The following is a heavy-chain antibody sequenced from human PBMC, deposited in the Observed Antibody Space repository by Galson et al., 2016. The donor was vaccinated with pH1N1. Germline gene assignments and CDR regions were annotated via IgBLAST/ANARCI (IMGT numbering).Heavy chain of an antibody. Sequence: PALVKPTQTLTLTCTFSGVSLSTSGVGVGWIRQPPGKALEWLALIYWDDDKRYSTSLKTRPTISKDTSKNQVVLTMTNMDPVDTATYYCARLDYGDYSGYFEYWGQGTLVTVSS. CDR2: IYWDDDK. J-gene: IGHJ4*02. V-gene: IGHV2-5*02. D-gene: IGHD4-17*01. CDR3: ARLDYGDYSGYFEY. CDR1: GVSLSTSGVG.